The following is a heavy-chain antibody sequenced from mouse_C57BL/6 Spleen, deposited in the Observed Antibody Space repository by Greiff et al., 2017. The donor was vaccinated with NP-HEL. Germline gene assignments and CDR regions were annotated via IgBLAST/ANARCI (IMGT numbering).Heavy chain of an antibody. D-gene: IGHD1-1*01. CDR3: ATHYYGMAGAMDY. CDR1: GYAFSSSW. CDR2: IYPGDGDT. V-gene: IGHV1-82*01. Sequence: VQLVESGPELVKPGASVKISCKASGYAFSSSWMNWVKQRPGKGLEWIGRIYPGDGDTNYNGKFKGKATLTADKSSSTAYMQLSSLTSEDSAVYFCATHYYGMAGAMDYWGQGTSVTVSS. J-gene: IGHJ4*01.